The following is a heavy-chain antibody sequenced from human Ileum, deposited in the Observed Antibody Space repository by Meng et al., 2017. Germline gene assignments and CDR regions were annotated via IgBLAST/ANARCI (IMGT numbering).Heavy chain of an antibody. CDR2: ILDRDGNT. V-gene: IGHV3-23*01. CDR1: GFSFSDQS. D-gene: IGHD3-10*01. CDR3: VNRAWLES. J-gene: IGHJ5*01. Sequence: GESLKISCAASGFSFSDQSMSWVCQAPGKGLEWVSVILDRDGNTKYAESVKGRFTISRDNSKNTLYLQMSSLRVDDTATYYCVNRAWLESWGQGTLVTVSS.